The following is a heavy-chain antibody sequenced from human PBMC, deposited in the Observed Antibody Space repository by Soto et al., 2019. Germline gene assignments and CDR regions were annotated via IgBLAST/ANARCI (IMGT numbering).Heavy chain of an antibody. Sequence: PSETLSLTCAVSGYSISSGYYWGWIRQPPGKGLEWIGSIYHSGSTYYNPSLKGRVTISVDTSKNQFSLKLSSVTAADTAVYYCARVYSSSAVDGMDVWGQGTTVTVSS. CDR2: IYHSGST. D-gene: IGHD6-6*01. V-gene: IGHV4-38-2*01. CDR3: ARVYSSSAVDGMDV. CDR1: GYSISSGYY. J-gene: IGHJ6*02.